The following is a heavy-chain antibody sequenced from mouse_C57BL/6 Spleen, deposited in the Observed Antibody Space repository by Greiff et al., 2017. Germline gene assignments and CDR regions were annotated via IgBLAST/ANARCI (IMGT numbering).Heavy chain of an antibody. CDR3: ARDRNWESFDY. CDR1: GYSITSGYY. CDR2: ISYDGSN. V-gene: IGHV3-6*01. Sequence: EESGPGLVKPSQSLSLTCSVTGYSITSGYYWNWIRQFPGNKLEWMGDISYDGSNNYNPPPKNRISITRDTTKNQFFLKLNSVMTEDTATYYCARDRNWESFDYWGQGTTLTVSS. J-gene: IGHJ2*01. D-gene: IGHD4-1*01.